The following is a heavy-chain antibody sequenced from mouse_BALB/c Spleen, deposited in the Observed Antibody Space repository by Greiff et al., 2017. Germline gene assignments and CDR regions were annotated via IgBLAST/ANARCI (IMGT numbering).Heavy chain of an antibody. CDR1: GFTFSSYA. CDR3: AIDYDWFAY. V-gene: IGHV5-6-5*01. J-gene: IGHJ3*01. Sequence: EVQRVESGGGLVKPGGSLKLSCAASGFTFSSYAMSWVRQTPEKRLEWVASISSGGSTYYPASVKGRFTISRDNARNILYLQMSSLRSEDTAMYYCAIDYDWFAYWGQGTLVTVSA. CDR2: ISSGGST. D-gene: IGHD2-4*01.